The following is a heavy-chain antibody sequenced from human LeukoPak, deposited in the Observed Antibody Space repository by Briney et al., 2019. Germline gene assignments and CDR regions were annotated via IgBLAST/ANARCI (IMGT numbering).Heavy chain of an antibody. V-gene: IGHV1-2*02. CDR1: GYTFTGYY. D-gene: IGHD3-10*01. Sequence: GASVKVSYKASGYTFTGYYMHWVRQAPGQGLEWMGWINPNSGDTDYAQKFQGRVTMTRDMSISTAYMELSRLRSDDTAVYYCARDSGTSGITFWYYWGQGTLVTVSS. CDR3: ARDSGTSGITFWYY. CDR2: INPNSGDT. J-gene: IGHJ4*02.